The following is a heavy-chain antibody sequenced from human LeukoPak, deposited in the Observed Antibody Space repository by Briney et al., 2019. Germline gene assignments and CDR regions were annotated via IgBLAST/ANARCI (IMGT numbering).Heavy chain of an antibody. J-gene: IGHJ3*02. Sequence: SVKVSCKASGGTFSSYTISWVRQAPGQGLEWMGRIIPILGIANYAQKFQGRVTITAGKSTSTAYMELSSLRSEDTAVYYCARAQDSSGYDAFDIWGQGTMVTVSS. CDR1: GGTFSSYT. CDR3: ARAQDSSGYDAFDI. D-gene: IGHD3-22*01. CDR2: IIPILGIA. V-gene: IGHV1-69*02.